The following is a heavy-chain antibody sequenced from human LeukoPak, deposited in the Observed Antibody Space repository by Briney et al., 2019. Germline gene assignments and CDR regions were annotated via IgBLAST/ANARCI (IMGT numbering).Heavy chain of an antibody. CDR1: GFTFSDYY. CDR2: IGGSDNTI. D-gene: IGHD3-10*02. CDR3: AELGITMIGGV. V-gene: IGHV3-11*04. J-gene: IGHJ6*04. Sequence: PGGSLRLSCAASGFTFSDYYMTWIRQAPGKGLEWVSYIGGSDNTIYYADSVKGRFTISRDNAKNSLYLQMNSLRAEDTAVYYCAELGITMIGGVWGKGTTVTVSS.